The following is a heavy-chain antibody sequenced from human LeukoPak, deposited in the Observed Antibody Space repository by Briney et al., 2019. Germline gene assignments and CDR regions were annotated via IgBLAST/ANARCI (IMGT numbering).Heavy chain of an antibody. CDR2: ISSSGSTI. V-gene: IGHV3-48*03. J-gene: IGHJ4*02. Sequence: GGSLRLSCAASGFTFSSYEMNWVRQAPGKGLECVSYISSSGSTIYYAHSVKGRFTISRDNAKNSLYLQMNSLRAEDTAVYYCARDYGDYLDYWGQGTLVTVSS. D-gene: IGHD4-17*01. CDR3: ARDYGDYLDY. CDR1: GFTFSSYE.